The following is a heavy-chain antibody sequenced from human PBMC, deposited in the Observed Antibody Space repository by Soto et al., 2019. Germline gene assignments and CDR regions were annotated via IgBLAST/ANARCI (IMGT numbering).Heavy chain of an antibody. CDR1: GGSIRSSNW. CDR2: IYHSGST. V-gene: IGHV4-4*02. CDR3: ALLRPDELPDYGMDV. J-gene: IGHJ6*02. D-gene: IGHD1-26*01. Sequence: SETLSLTCAVSGGSIRSSNWWSWVRQPPGKGLEWIGEIYHSGSTNYNPSLKSRVTISVDKSKNQFSLKLSSVTAADTAVYYCALLRPDELPDYGMDVWGQGTTVTVSS.